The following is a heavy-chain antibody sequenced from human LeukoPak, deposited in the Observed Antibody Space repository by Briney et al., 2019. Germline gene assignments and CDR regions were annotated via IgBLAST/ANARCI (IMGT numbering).Heavy chain of an antibody. CDR3: ARFLSRRTPTHSYYFDY. J-gene: IGHJ4*02. Sequence: SETLSLTCTVSGGSISSSSYYWGWIRQPPGKGLEWIGSIYYSGSTYYNPSLKSRVTISVDTSKNQFSLKLSSVTAADTAVYYCARFLSRRTPTHSYYFDYWGQGTLVTVSS. V-gene: IGHV4-39*01. CDR2: IYYSGST. D-gene: IGHD3-3*02. CDR1: GGSISSSSYY.